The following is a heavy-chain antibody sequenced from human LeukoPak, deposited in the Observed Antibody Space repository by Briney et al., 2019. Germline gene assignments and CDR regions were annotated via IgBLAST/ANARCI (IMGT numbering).Heavy chain of an antibody. V-gene: IGHV3-30*18. Sequence: GGSLRLSCAASGFTFSSYGMHWVRQAPGKGLEWVAVISYDGSNKYYADSVKGRFTISRDNSKNTLYLQMNSLRAEDTAVYYCAKDMKGASWFGELLSEYYYGMDVWGQGTTVTVSS. CDR2: ISYDGSNK. CDR3: AKDMKGASWFGELLSEYYYGMDV. D-gene: IGHD3-10*01. CDR1: GFTFSSYG. J-gene: IGHJ6*02.